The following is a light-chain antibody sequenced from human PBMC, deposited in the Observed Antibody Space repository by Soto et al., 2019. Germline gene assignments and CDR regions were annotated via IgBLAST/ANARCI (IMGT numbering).Light chain of an antibody. CDR1: QNLSRN. CDR3: QQYDRWPHT. J-gene: IGKJ2*01. CDR2: GAS. Sequence: EIVMTQSPATLSVSSGVSATLSCRASQNLSRNLAWYPQRPGQAPRLLIHGASSRATGDAARFSGSGSGTDFTLPISSLQSEDFAVYYCQQYDRWPHTFGQGTKLQIK. V-gene: IGKV3-15*01.